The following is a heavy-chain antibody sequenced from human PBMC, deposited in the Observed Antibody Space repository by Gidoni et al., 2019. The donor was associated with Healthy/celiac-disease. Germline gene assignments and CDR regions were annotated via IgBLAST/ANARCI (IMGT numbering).Heavy chain of an antibody. CDR2: FDPEDGET. V-gene: IGHV1-24*01. CDR1: GYTLPELY. J-gene: IGHJ4*02. Sequence: QVQQVQSGAEVKKPGASVKVSCKVSGYTLPELYMHWVRQDHGKGHEWMGGFDPEDGETIYAQKFQGRVTMTEDTSTDTAYMELSSLRSEDTAVYYCATLSSIPQSTHETWGPDYWGQGTLVTVSS. CDR3: ATLSSIPQSTHETWGPDY. D-gene: IGHD1-26*01.